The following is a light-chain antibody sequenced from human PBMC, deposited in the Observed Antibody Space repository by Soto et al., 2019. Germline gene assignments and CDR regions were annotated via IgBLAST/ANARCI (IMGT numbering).Light chain of an antibody. CDR3: SSYTGGGNYV. CDR1: RSDVAAYNF. V-gene: IGLV2-14*01. Sequence: QSVLTQPASVSGAPGQSVAISCTGNRSDVAAYNFVSWYQQHPGKAPKLMVFDVSNRPSGVSDRFSGSKSGNTTSLTISGLQAEDEADYYCSSYTGGGNYVFGTGTKVTVL. J-gene: IGLJ1*01. CDR2: DVS.